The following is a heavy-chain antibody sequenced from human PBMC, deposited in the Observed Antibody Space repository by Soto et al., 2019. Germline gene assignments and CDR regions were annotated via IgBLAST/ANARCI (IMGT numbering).Heavy chain of an antibody. J-gene: IGHJ6*02. Sequence: GGSLRLSCAASGFTFSSYEMNWVHQAPGKGLEWVSYISSSGSTIYYADSVKGRFTISRDNAKNSLYLQMNSLRAEDTAVYYCARDRGEAYCTNGVCFGGGMDVWGQGTTVTVSS. V-gene: IGHV3-48*03. D-gene: IGHD2-8*01. CDR2: ISSSGSTI. CDR3: ARDRGEAYCTNGVCFGGGMDV. CDR1: GFTFSSYE.